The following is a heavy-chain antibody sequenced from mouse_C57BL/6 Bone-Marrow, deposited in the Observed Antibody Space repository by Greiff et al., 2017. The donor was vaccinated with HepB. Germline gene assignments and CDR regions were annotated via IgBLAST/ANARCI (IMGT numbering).Heavy chain of an antibody. D-gene: IGHD2-4*01. CDR3: ARSFYYDSAWFAY. Sequence: QVQLQQPGAELVKPGASVKLSCKASGYTFTSYWMHWVKQRPGQGLEWIGMIHPNSGSNNYNEKFKSKATLTVDKSSSTAYMQLSSLTSEDSAVYYCARSFYYDSAWFAYWGQGTLVTVSA. CDR1: GYTFTSYW. V-gene: IGHV1-64*01. J-gene: IGHJ3*01. CDR2: IHPNSGSN.